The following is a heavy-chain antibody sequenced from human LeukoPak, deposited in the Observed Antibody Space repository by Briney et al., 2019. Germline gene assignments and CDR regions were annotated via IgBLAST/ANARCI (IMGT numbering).Heavy chain of an antibody. D-gene: IGHD3-22*01. CDR2: IYYSGST. CDR3: ARLIDSSGTARPGWFDP. V-gene: IGHV4-39*01. CDR1: GGSISSSSYY. Sequence: PSETLSLTCTVSGGSISSSSYYWGWIRQPPGTGLEWIGSIYYSGSTYYNPSLKSRVTISVDTSKNQFSLKLSSVTAADTAVYYCARLIDSSGTARPGWFDPWGQGTLVTVSS. J-gene: IGHJ5*02.